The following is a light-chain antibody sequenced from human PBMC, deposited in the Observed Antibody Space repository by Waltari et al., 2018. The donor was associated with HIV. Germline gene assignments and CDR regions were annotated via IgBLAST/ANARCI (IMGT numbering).Light chain of an antibody. V-gene: IGLV2-11*01. CDR3: CSYAGSYTYV. CDR1: SSDVGAYNY. J-gene: IGLJ1*01. Sequence: QSALTQPRSVSGSPGQSVTISCTGPSSDVGAYNYVSWYQQHPGKAPKLMIYDVNKRPSGVPDRFSGSKSGNTASLTISVLQAEDEADYYCCSYAGSYTYVFGTGTKVTVL. CDR2: DVN.